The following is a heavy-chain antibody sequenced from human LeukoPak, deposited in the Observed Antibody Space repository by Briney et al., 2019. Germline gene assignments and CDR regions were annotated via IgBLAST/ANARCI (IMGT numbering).Heavy chain of an antibody. J-gene: IGHJ4*02. CDR2: MNSGGSTI. CDR3: ATAGSYRFDH. D-gene: IGHD3-16*02. V-gene: IGHV3-74*01. CDR1: GFTFSTYW. Sequence: GGSLRLSCAASGFTFSTYWMPWVRQAPGKGLMWVSRMNSGGSTINYADSVKGRFTISRDNAKNTLYLQMDSLRAEDTAVYYCATAGSYRFDHWGQGTLVTVSS.